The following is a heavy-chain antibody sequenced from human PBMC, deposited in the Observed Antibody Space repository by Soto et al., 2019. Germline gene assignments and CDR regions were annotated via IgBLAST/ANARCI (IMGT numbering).Heavy chain of an antibody. CDR2: MYYNGNI. J-gene: IGHJ5*02. V-gene: IGHV4-59*01. CDR3: ASGGNWFDP. D-gene: IGHD3-16*01. Sequence: PSETLSLTRNVSGGSISNYYWTWIRQSPEKGLEWIGYMYYNGNINYNPSLKSRVTISIDTSKNQFSLTLKSVSAADTAVYYCASGGNWFDPWGQGVLVTVS. CDR1: GGSISNYY.